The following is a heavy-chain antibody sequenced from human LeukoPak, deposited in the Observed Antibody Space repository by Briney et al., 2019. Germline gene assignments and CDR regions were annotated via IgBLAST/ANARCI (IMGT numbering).Heavy chain of an antibody. CDR1: GFIFSTYG. CDR2: ISYDGGNT. J-gene: IGHJ4*02. D-gene: IGHD3-9*01. CDR3: ARDRLRYFDWLLTEDDY. Sequence: GGSLRLSCAASGFIFSTYGMHWVRQAPGKGLEWMALISYDGGNTFYADAVKGRFTISRDNSKNTVHLQLNSLRAEDTAVYYWARDRLRYFDWLLTEDDYWGQGTLVTVSS. V-gene: IGHV3-30*03.